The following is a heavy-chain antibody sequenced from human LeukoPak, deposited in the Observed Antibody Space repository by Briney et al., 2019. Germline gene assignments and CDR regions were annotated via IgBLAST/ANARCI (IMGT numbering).Heavy chain of an antibody. D-gene: IGHD3-22*01. CDR1: GFTFSSYG. Sequence: PGGSLRLSCAASGFTFSSYGMLWVRQAPGKGLEWVAVISYDGSNKYYADSVKGRFTISRDNSKNTLYLQMNSLRAEDTAVYYCAKAFGSSGYYFDYWGQGTLVTVSS. V-gene: IGHV3-30*18. CDR3: AKAFGSSGYYFDY. J-gene: IGHJ4*02. CDR2: ISYDGSNK.